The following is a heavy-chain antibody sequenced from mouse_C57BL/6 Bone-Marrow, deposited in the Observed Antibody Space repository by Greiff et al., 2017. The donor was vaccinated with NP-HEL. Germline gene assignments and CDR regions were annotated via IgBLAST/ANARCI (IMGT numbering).Heavy chain of an antibody. CDR2: IDPETGGT. V-gene: IGHV1-15*01. CDR1: GYTFTDYE. D-gene: IGHD2-5*01. Sequence: QVQLQQSGAELVRPGASVTLSCKASGYTFTDYEMHWVKQTPVHGLEWIGAIDPETGGTAYNQKFKGKAILTADKSSSTAYMELRSLTSDDSAVYYCTRFPLYSNYDYWGQGTTLTVSS. J-gene: IGHJ2*01. CDR3: TRFPLYSNYDY.